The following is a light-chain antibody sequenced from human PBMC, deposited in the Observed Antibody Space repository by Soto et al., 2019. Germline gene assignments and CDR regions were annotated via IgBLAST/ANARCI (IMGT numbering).Light chain of an antibody. CDR1: QSVSSN. J-gene: IGKJ2*01. V-gene: IGKV3-15*01. CDR3: QQYNNWPPT. Sequence: EIVMTQSPATLSVSPGERATLSCRASQSVSSNLAWYQQKPGQAPWLLIYGASTRVTGIPARFSGSGSGTEFTLTISSLQSEDFAVYYCQQYNNWPPTFGQGTKLEIK. CDR2: GAS.